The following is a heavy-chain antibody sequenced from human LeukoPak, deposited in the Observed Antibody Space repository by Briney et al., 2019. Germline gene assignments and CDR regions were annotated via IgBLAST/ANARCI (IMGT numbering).Heavy chain of an antibody. CDR1: GFTFSTYA. CDR3: AKAASGNWNDVSDY. D-gene: IGHD1-20*01. J-gene: IGHJ4*02. V-gene: IGHV3-23*01. Sequence: GGCLRLSCVASGFTFSTYAMSWVRPAPGKGLEWVSAISGRGVSTSYADSVRGRFTISRDNSKNTLYLQMNSLRAEDTAVYYCAKAASGNWNDVSDYWGQGTLVTVSS. CDR2: ISGRGVST.